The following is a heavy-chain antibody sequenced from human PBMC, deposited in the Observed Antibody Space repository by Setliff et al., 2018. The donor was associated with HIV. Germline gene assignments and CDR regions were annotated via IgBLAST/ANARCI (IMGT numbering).Heavy chain of an antibody. CDR1: GFTFGDYA. Sequence: PGGSLRLSCTASGFTFGDYAMSWVRQAPGKGLEWVGYIRSKAFGGTIEYAASVKGRFTISRDDSKSIAYLQMNRLRPEDTAVYYCAKPSPALTVPLYYYNYMDVWGRGTTVTVSS. D-gene: IGHD4-4*01. CDR2: IRSKAFGGTI. J-gene: IGHJ6*03. V-gene: IGHV3-49*04. CDR3: AKPSPALTVPLYYYNYMDV.